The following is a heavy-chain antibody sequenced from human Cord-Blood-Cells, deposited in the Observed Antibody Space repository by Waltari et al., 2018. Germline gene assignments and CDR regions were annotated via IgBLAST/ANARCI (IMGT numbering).Heavy chain of an antibody. D-gene: IGHD1-26*01. Sequence: VQLVESGGGVVQPGRSLRLSGAASGFTSDDYAMHVVRQAPGKGLEWVSGISWNSGSIGYADSVKGRFTISRDNAKNSLYLQMNSLRAEDMALYYCAKVAGSGSYFDYWGQGTLVTVSS. CDR1: GFTSDDYA. V-gene: IGHV3-9*02. CDR3: AKVAGSGSYFDY. J-gene: IGHJ4*02. CDR2: ISWNSGSI.